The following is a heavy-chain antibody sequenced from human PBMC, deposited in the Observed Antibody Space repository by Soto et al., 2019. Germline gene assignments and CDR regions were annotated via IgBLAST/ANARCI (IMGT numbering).Heavy chain of an antibody. CDR3: TTFVPPECVMITSGGY. J-gene: IGHJ4*02. CDR1: GFTFSNAW. CDR2: IKSKTDGGTT. D-gene: IGHD3-16*01. V-gene: IGHV3-15*01. Sequence: VGSLGVSCADSGFTFSNAWMSWVRQAPGKGLEWVGRIKSKTDGGTTDYAAPVKGRFTMSRDDSKNTLYLQMNSLKTEDTAVYYCTTFVPPECVMITSGGYWGQGTLVTVSS.